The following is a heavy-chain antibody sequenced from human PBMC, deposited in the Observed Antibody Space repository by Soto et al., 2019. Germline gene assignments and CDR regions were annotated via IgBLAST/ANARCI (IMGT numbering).Heavy chain of an antibody. Sequence: QEQVVESGGGVVQPGRSLRLSCVASGFTVSGYSIHWFRQAPGKGLEWVSLISYDGTNKDYADSVKGRFTISRDISQNTLYLKMNSLRPDDTAVYYCARCGGTGDGSILGYNWFDPWGQGTLVIVSS. J-gene: IGHJ5*02. D-gene: IGHD1-1*01. CDR1: GFTVSGYS. CDR3: ARCGGTGDGSILGYNWFDP. CDR2: ISYDGTNK. V-gene: IGHV3-30-3*01.